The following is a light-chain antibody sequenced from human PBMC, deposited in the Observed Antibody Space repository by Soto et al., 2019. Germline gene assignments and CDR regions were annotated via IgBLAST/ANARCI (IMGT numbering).Light chain of an antibody. Sequence: QSVLTQPPSVSGAPGQRVTISCTGSSSNIGAGYDVHWYQQLPGTAPKLLIYGNSNRPSGVPDRFSGSKSGTSASLAITGLRAEDEADYYCQSYDSSLSGGGVFGGGTKVTVL. CDR2: GNS. CDR1: SSNIGAGYD. CDR3: QSYDSSLSGGGV. J-gene: IGLJ3*02. V-gene: IGLV1-40*01.